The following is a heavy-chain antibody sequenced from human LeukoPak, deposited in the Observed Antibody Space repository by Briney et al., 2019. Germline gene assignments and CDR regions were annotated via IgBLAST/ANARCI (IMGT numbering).Heavy chain of an antibody. CDR2: IYSGFST. V-gene: IGHV3-53*04. Sequence: GGSLRLSCVASGFTVSSNYMSWVRQAPGKGLEWVSVIYSGFSTYYADSVKGRFTISRHNSKNTLYLQMNSLRSDDTAVYYCARSAILGYEEVDYWGQGTLVTVSS. CDR1: GFTVSSNY. D-gene: IGHD5-12*01. J-gene: IGHJ4*02. CDR3: ARSAILGYEEVDY.